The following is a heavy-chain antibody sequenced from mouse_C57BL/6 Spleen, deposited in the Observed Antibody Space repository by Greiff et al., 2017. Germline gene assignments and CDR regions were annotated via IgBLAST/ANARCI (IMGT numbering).Heavy chain of an antibody. V-gene: IGHV1-64*01. CDR3: AREGIYYGNYVDAMDY. Sequence: QVQLQQPGAELVKPGASVKLSCKASGYTFTSYWMHWVKQRPGQGLEWIGMIHPNSGSTNYNEKFKSKATLTVDKSSSTAYMQLSSLTSEDSAVYYCAREGIYYGNYVDAMDYWGQGTSVTVSS. J-gene: IGHJ4*01. D-gene: IGHD2-1*01. CDR2: IHPNSGST. CDR1: GYTFTSYW.